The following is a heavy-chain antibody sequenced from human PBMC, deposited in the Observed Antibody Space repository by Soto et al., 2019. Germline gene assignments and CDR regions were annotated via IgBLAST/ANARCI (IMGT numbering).Heavy chain of an antibody. CDR1: GGTFSSYA. J-gene: IGHJ6*02. V-gene: IGHV1-69*06. Sequence: ASVKVSCKASGGTFSSYAISWVRQAPGQGLEWMGGIIPIFGTANYAQKFQGRVTITADKSTSTAYMELSSLRSEDTAVYYCARDQTGSNTYYDFWSGYPRVPYGMDVWGQGTTVTVSS. CDR2: IIPIFGTA. D-gene: IGHD3-3*01. CDR3: ARDQTGSNTYYDFWSGYPRVPYGMDV.